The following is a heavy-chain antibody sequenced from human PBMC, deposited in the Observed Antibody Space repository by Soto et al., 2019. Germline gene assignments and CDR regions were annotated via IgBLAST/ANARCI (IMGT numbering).Heavy chain of an antibody. Sequence: EVQLVESGGGLVQPGRSLRLSCAASGFTFDDYAMHWVRQAPGKGLEWVSNINWDSGFIDYADSVKGRFTISRDNAKNSLYPQMSSLRPEDTASYYCVKDRGAGRRGAFAYWGQGTLVTVSS. CDR2: INWDSGFI. V-gene: IGHV3-9*01. J-gene: IGHJ4*02. CDR3: VKDRGAGRRGAFAY. CDR1: GFTFDDYA. D-gene: IGHD6-6*01.